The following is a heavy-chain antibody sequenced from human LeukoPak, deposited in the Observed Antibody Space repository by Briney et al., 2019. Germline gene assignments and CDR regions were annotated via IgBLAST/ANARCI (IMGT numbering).Heavy chain of an antibody. D-gene: IGHD5-12*01. Sequence: SQTLSLTCAISGDSVSSNSAAWNWIRQSPSRGLEWLGRTYYRSKWYNDYAVSVKSRITINPDTSKNQFSLQLNSVTPEDTAVYYCARDWSSGYDKWQGQYYYYMDVWGKGTTVTVSS. CDR1: GDSVSSNSAA. CDR2: TYYRSKWYN. J-gene: IGHJ6*03. V-gene: IGHV6-1*01. CDR3: ARDWSSGYDKWQGQYYYYMDV.